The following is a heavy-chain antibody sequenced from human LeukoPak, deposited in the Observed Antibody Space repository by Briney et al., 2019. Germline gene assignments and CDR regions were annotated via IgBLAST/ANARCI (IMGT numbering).Heavy chain of an antibody. D-gene: IGHD3-22*01. J-gene: IGHJ4*02. Sequence: GGSLRLSCAASGFTFSDYYMSWIRRAPGKGLEWVSYISSSGSTIYYADSVKGRFTISRDNAKNSLYLQMNSLRAEDTAVYYCARYTYYYDSSGSTISRGQGTLVTVSS. CDR2: ISSSGSTI. V-gene: IGHV3-11*01. CDR1: GFTFSDYY. CDR3: ARYTYYYDSSGSTIS.